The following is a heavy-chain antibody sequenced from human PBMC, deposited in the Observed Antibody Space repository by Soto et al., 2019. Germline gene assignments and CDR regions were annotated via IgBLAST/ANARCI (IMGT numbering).Heavy chain of an antibody. D-gene: IGHD4-17*01. Sequence: ASVKVSCKASGYTFTGYYMHWVRQAPGQGLGWMGWINPNSGGTNYAQKFQGWVTMTRDTSISTAYMELSRLRSDDTAVYYCARGGILTVTSAFDIWGQGTMVTVSS. CDR1: GYTFTGYY. J-gene: IGHJ3*02. CDR2: INPNSGGT. CDR3: ARGGILTVTSAFDI. V-gene: IGHV1-2*04.